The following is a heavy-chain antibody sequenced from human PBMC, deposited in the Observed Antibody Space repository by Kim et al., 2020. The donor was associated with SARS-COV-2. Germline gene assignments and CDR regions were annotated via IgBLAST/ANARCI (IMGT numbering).Heavy chain of an antibody. CDR3: KVVVVPAAGRYGMDV. D-gene: IGHD2-2*01. V-gene: IGHV3-73*01. CDR2: IRSKANSYAT. CDR1: GFTFSGSA. J-gene: IGHJ6*02. Sequence: GGSLRLSCAASGFTFSGSAMHWVRQASGKGLEWVGRIRSKANSYATAYAASVKGRFTISRDDSKNTAYLQMNSLKTEDTAVYYCKVVVVPAAGRYGMDVWGQGTTVTVSS.